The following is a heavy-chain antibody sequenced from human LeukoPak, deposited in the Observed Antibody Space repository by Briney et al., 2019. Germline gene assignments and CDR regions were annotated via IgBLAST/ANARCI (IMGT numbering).Heavy chain of an antibody. J-gene: IGHJ4*01. CDR2: IKADGTGK. CDR3: ARDRGWQQFDY. CDR1: GFTFSSFW. Sequence: GGSLRLSCVASGFTFSSFWMTWVRQAPGMGLERVANIKADGTGKYYVDSVRGRFSISRDNAKNSLYLELNSLRAEDTGVYFCARDRGWQQFDYWGQGTLVTVSS. V-gene: IGHV3-7*01. D-gene: IGHD5-24*01.